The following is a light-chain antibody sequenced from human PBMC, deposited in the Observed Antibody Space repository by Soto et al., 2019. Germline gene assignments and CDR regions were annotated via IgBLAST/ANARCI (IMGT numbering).Light chain of an antibody. V-gene: IGKV1-17*01. CDR3: LQHNNFPGT. CDR2: AAS. J-gene: IGKJ3*01. Sequence: DILLTQSPSSLSASVGDRVTLTCRASQGVSNYLTWYQQKPGEAPKRLIYAASTLHSGIPSRFSGSGSGTEFTLTISSLQPEDFAIYYCLQHNNFPGTFGQGTRVDI. CDR1: QGVSNY.